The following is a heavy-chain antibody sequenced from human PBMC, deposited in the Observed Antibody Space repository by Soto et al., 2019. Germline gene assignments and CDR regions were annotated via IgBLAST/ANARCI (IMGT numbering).Heavy chain of an antibody. CDR2: INPNSGGT. CDR3: ARDKEITMVRGVMVGLDYYYYGMDV. V-gene: IGHV1-2*04. CDR1: GYTFTGYY. D-gene: IGHD3-10*01. Sequence: ASVKVSCKASGYTFTGYYMHWVRQAPGQGLEWMGWINPNSGGTNYAQKFQGWVTMTRDTSISTAYMELSRLRSDDTAVHYCARDKEITMVRGVMVGLDYYYYGMDVWGQGTTVTVSS. J-gene: IGHJ6*02.